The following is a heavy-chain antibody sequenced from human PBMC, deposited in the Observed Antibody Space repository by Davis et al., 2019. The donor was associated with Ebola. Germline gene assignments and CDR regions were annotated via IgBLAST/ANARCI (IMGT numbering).Heavy chain of an antibody. V-gene: IGHV3-49*03. D-gene: IGHD5-18*01. Sequence: PGGSLRLSCAASGFTFGDYAMSWFRQAPGKGLEWVGFIRSKAYGGTTEYAASVKSRFTISRDDSKSIAYLQMNSLKTEDTAVYYCTRVRESYSYGLGAFDIWGQGTMVTVSS. CDR1: GFTFGDYA. J-gene: IGHJ3*02. CDR3: TRVRESYSYGLGAFDI. CDR2: IRSKAYGGTT.